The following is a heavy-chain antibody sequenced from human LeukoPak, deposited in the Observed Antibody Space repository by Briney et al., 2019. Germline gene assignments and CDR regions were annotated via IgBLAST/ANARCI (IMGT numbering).Heavy chain of an antibody. CDR1: GFTFGDYA. CDR2: IRSKAYGGTT. J-gene: IGHJ4*02. Sequence: GGSLRLSCTASGFTFGDYAMSWFRQAPGKGLEWVGFIRSKAYGGTTEYAASVKGRFTISRDDSKSIAYLQMNSLKTEDTAVYYCTSTGEDYDILTGHGTFDYWGQGTLVTVSS. V-gene: IGHV3-49*03. D-gene: IGHD3-9*01. CDR3: TSTGEDYDILTGHGTFDY.